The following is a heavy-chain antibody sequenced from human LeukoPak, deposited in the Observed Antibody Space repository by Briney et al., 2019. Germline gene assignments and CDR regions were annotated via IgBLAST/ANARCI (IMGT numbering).Heavy chain of an antibody. D-gene: IGHD3-3*01. J-gene: IGHJ4*02. Sequence: GGSLRLSCAASGFIFSRYWMRWVRQVPGKGLVWVSRISSDGTNTNYADSVRGRFTISRDNAKNTLYLQMNSLRAEDTAVYYCASAYDFNQNFDYWGQGTLVTVSS. CDR1: GFIFSRYW. CDR2: ISSDGTNT. V-gene: IGHV3-74*01. CDR3: ASAYDFNQNFDY.